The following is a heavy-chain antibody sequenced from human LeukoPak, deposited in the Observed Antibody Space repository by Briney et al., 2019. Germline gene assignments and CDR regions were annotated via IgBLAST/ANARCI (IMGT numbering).Heavy chain of an antibody. CDR2: INNSGST. J-gene: IGHJ4*02. D-gene: IGHD3-22*01. CDR1: GGSFSGYY. CDR3: ARGQNSSGANFDY. V-gene: IGHV4-34*01. Sequence: TSSETLSLTCAVYGGSFSGYYWSWIRQPPGKGLEWIGEINNSGSTNYNPSLKSRVTISVDTSKNQFSLKLSSVTAADTAVYYCARGQNSSGANFDYWGQGTLVTVSS.